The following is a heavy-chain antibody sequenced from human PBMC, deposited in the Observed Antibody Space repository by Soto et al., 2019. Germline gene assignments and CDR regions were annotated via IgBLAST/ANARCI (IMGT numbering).Heavy chain of an antibody. CDR1: SDSVGRGGHY. CDR3: ARDAGLTSGLDY. D-gene: IGHD5-12*01. Sequence: QVHLQESGPGLVKPSQTLSVSCTVSSDSVGRGGHYWTWIRQHPGKGLEWIGYIYYTGSTSYNPSLESRASISVDRSKNQFSLKLRSVTAADTAVYYCARDAGLTSGLDYWGQGTLITVSS. J-gene: IGHJ4*02. CDR2: IYYTGST. V-gene: IGHV4-31*03.